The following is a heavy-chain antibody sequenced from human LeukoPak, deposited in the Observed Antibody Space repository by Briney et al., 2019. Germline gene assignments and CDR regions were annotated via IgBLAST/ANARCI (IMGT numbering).Heavy chain of an antibody. D-gene: IGHD3-10*02. J-gene: IGHJ4*02. CDR3: AMFGYVAALDL. V-gene: IGHV3-7*01. Sequence: GGSLRLSCAASGFSFSAYWMTWVRQAPGTGLEWVANINPTGGETYYVDPVKGRFTISRDNAKNLVSLQKNSLRAEDTAVYYCAMFGYVAALDLWGQGTLVTVSS. CDR1: GFSFSAYW. CDR2: INPTGGET.